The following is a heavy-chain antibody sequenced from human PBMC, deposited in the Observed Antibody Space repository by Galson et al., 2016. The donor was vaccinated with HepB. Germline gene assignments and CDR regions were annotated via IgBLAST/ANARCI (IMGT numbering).Heavy chain of an antibody. Sequence: SLRLSCAASGFTFSTYWMSWVRQAPGKGPEWVANIKQDGSEKYYVDSVKGRFTISRDNAKNSLYLQMNSLRAEDTAVYYCARDFPRFLEWDGWGQGTLVTVSS. V-gene: IGHV3-7*01. J-gene: IGHJ4*02. CDR1: GFTFSTYW. CDR2: IKQDGSEK. CDR3: ARDFPRFLEWDG. D-gene: IGHD3-3*01.